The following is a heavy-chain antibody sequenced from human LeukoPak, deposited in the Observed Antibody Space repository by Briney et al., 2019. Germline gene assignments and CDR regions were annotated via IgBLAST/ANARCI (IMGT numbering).Heavy chain of an antibody. CDR1: GFTLSSYA. V-gene: IGHV3-23*01. Sequence: PGGSLRLSCAASGFTLSSYAMSWVRQAPGKGLEWVSAISDTGNTYHADSVKGRCTISRDRPKNTLFLHMNRLRPEDAAVYYCAKAPVTTCRGAFCYPFDYWGLGTLVTVSS. D-gene: IGHD2-15*01. J-gene: IGHJ4*02. CDR2: ISDTGNT. CDR3: AKAPVTTCRGAFCYPFDY.